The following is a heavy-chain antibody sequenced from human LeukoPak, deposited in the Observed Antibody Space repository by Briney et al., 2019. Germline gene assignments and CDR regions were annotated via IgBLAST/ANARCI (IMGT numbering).Heavy chain of an antibody. D-gene: IGHD3-10*01. CDR2: IYYSGST. Sequence: SETLSLTCAVYGGSFSGYYWSWIRQPPGKGLEWIGYIYYSGSTKYNPSLKSRVTISVDTSNNQFSLTLSSVTAADTAVYYCARHRGSGSPYFDYWGQGTLVTVSS. V-gene: IGHV4-59*08. CDR1: GGSFSGYY. J-gene: IGHJ4*02. CDR3: ARHRGSGSPYFDY.